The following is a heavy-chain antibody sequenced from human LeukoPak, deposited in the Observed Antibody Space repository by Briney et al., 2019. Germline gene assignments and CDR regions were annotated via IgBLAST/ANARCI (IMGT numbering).Heavy chain of an antibody. D-gene: IGHD6-13*01. CDR1: GFTFSSYG. CDR3: ARDRGSSWYGYNWFDP. J-gene: IGHJ5*02. V-gene: IGHV3-33*01. CDR2: IWYDGSNK. Sequence: GRSLRLSCAASGFTFSSYGMHWVRQAPGKGLEWVAVIWYDGSNKYYADSVKGQFTISRDNSKNTLYLQMNSLRAEDTAVYYCARDRGSSWYGYNWFDPWGQGTLVTVSS.